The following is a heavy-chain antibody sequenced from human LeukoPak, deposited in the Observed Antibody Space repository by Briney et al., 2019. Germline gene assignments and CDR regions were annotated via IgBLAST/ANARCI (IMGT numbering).Heavy chain of an antibody. CDR2: IRSKANSYAT. CDR3: ARLLSTRAFDI. CDR1: GFTFSGSA. V-gene: IGHV3-73*01. Sequence: PGGSLKLSCAASGFTFSGSAIHWVRQASGRPLEWVGRIRSKANSYATGYAVSVKGRFTISRDDSEKTAYLQMNSLKTEDTAIYYCARLLSTRAFDIWGQGTMVTVSS. J-gene: IGHJ3*02. D-gene: IGHD2-2*01.